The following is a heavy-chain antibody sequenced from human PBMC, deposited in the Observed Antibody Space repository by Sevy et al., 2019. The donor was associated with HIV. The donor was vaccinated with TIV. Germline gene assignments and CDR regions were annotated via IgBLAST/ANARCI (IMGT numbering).Heavy chain of an antibody. V-gene: IGHV3-7*03. CDR3: ARSWDYWGQMGY. Sequence: GGSLRLSCAASGFTFNNYWMTWVRQAPGKGLEWVANIKQDGSDKYYMESVKGRFNISRDNTKNSLYLQLNSLRAEDTAVYYCARSWDYWGQMGYWGQGTLVTVPS. J-gene: IGHJ4*02. CDR2: IKQDGSDK. D-gene: IGHD7-27*01. CDR1: GFTFNNYW.